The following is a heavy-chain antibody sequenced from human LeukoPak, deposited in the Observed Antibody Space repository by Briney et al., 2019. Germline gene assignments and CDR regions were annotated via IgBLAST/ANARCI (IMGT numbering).Heavy chain of an antibody. CDR1: GGTFSSYA. CDR2: IIPIFGTA. CDR3: AKVTIFGVVTSGWFDP. Sequence: SVKVSCKASGGTFSSYAISWVRQAPGQGLDWMGGIIPIFGTANYAQKFQGRVTITADESTSTAYMELSSLRSEDTAVYYCAKVTIFGVVTSGWFDPWGQGTLVTVSA. D-gene: IGHD3-3*01. V-gene: IGHV1-69*13. J-gene: IGHJ5*02.